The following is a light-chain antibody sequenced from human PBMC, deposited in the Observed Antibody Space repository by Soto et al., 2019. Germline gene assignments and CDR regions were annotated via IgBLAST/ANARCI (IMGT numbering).Light chain of an antibody. CDR1: QSVLYSSNNKNY. CDR2: WAT. V-gene: IGKV4-1*01. CDR3: QQYYSTPPT. Sequence: DIVMTQSPDSLAVSLGERATINCKSSQSVLYSSNNKNYLAWYLQKPGQPPKLLIYWATTRESGVPDRFSGSGSGTDFTLTISCLQAEDVAVYYCQQYYSTPPTFGPATKVDIK. J-gene: IGKJ3*01.